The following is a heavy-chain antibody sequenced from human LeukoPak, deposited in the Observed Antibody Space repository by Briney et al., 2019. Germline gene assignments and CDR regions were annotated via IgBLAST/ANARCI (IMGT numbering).Heavy chain of an antibody. V-gene: IGHV4-34*01. CDR3: ARGGAVVVAATEYFDL. J-gene: IGHJ2*01. CDR1: GGSFSGYY. D-gene: IGHD2-15*01. Sequence: SETLSLTCAVYGGSFSGYYWSWIGQPPGKGLEWIGEINHSGSTNYNPSLKSRVTISVDTSKNQFSLKLSSVTAADTAVYYCARGGAVVVAATEYFDLWGRGTLVTVSS. CDR2: INHSGST.